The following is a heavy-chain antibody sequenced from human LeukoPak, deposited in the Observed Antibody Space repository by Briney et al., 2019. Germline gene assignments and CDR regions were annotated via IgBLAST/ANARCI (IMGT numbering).Heavy chain of an antibody. J-gene: IGHJ4*02. CDR3: ARGVSRGRSFDY. D-gene: IGHD5/OR15-5a*01. CDR1: GGSISSSSYY. V-gene: IGHV4-39*07. Sequence: SETLSLTCTVSGGSISSSSYYWGWIRQPPGKGLEWIGSIYYSGSTYYNPSLKSRVTISVDTSKNQFSLKLSSVTAADTAVYYCARGVSRGRSFDYWGQGTLVTVSS. CDR2: IYYSGST.